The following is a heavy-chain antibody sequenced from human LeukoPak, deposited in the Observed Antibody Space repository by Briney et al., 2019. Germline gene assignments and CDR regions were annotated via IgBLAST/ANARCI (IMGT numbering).Heavy chain of an antibody. CDR3: ARVRVKGYDILTGYSYYYYYMDV. Sequence: ASVKVSCKASGGTFSSYAISWVRQAPGQGLEWMGGIIPIFGTANYAQKFQGRVTITADESTSTAYMELSSLRSEDTAVYYCARVRVKGYDILTGYSYYYYYMDVWGKGTTVTVSS. V-gene: IGHV1-69*13. D-gene: IGHD3-9*01. J-gene: IGHJ6*03. CDR1: GGTFSSYA. CDR2: IIPIFGTA.